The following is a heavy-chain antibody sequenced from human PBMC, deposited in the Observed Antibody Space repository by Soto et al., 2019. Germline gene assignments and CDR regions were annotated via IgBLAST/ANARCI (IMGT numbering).Heavy chain of an antibody. J-gene: IGHJ4*02. Sequence: GYLRLSCAASGFTFNNYAMNWVRQAPGKGLEWVATISGTGGSTYYADSVKGRFTISRDNSKNTLYLQMNSLRVEDTAVYYCAKDRLGGNFDYWGQGTQVTVSS. CDR3: AKDRLGGNFDY. V-gene: IGHV3-23*01. CDR1: GFTFNNYA. CDR2: ISGTGGST.